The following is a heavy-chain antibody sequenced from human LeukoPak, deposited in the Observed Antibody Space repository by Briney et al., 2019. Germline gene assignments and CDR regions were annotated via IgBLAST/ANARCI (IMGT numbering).Heavy chain of an antibody. CDR3: ARGGTVVVPAAALTWFDP. D-gene: IGHD2-2*01. Sequence: ASVKVSCKASGYTFTSYGISWVRQAPGQGLEWMGWISAYNGNTKCAQKLQGRVTMTTDTSTSTAYMELRSLRSDDTAVYYCARGGTVVVPAAALTWFDPWGQGTLVTVSS. CDR1: GYTFTSYG. CDR2: ISAYNGNT. J-gene: IGHJ5*02. V-gene: IGHV1-18*01.